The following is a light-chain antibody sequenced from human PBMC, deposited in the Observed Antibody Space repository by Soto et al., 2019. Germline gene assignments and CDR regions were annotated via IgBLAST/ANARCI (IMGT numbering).Light chain of an antibody. V-gene: IGKV3-20*01. Sequence: VLTQSPDTLSLSPGDRATLSCRANQRASRQYLSWYQQRPGQPPRLLIYSVSMRADGVPDRFSGSGSGSEFTLTINSLEPEDLAVYYCQDFDSPQWTFGQGTKIE. J-gene: IGKJ1*01. CDR2: SVS. CDR1: QRASRQY. CDR3: QDFDSPQWT.